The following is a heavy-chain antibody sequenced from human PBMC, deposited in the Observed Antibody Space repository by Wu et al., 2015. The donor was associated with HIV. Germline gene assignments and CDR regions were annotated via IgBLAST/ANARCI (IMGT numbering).Heavy chain of an antibody. CDR3: ARRLVLAGSASDL. D-gene: IGHD3-9*01. CDR2: FIPVFGTA. V-gene: IGHV1-69*05. Sequence: QVQLVQSGAEVKKPGSSVKVSCKASGDTFSRYTLNWVRQAPGQGLEYMGGFIPVFGTAMYAQKFQGRVTITTDQSTSTTYMELNSLNSEDTAIYYCARRLVLAGSASDLWGQGTMVTVSS. J-gene: IGHJ3*01. CDR1: GDTFSRYT.